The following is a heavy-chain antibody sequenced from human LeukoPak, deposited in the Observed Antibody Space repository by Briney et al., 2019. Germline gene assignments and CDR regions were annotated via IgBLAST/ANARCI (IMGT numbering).Heavy chain of an antibody. CDR1: GGSFSGYY. Sequence: SETLSLTCAVYGGSFSGYYWSWIRQPPGKGLEWIGEINHSGSTNYNPSLKSRVAISVDMSKNQFSLKLSSVTAADTAVYYCAFMPVTTLDYYYGMDVWGQGTTVTVSS. V-gene: IGHV4-34*01. CDR2: INHSGST. CDR3: AFMPVTTLDYYYGMDV. J-gene: IGHJ6*02. D-gene: IGHD4-17*01.